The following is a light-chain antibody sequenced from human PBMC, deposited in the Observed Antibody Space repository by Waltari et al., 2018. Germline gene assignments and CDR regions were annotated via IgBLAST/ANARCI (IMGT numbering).Light chain of an antibody. CDR1: NIGSNS. J-gene: IGLJ2*01. Sequence: SYVLTQPPSVSVAPGQTARIPCEGDNIGSNSIHWYQQRPGQAPLLVIYDDDDRPSGIPERLTGGNSGNTATLAISRVEVGDEADYYCQVSDRKNDQVVCGGGTRLTVL. CDR2: DDD. CDR3: QVSDRKNDQVV. V-gene: IGLV3-21*02.